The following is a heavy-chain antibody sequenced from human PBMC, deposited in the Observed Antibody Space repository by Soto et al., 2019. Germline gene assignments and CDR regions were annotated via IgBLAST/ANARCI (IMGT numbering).Heavy chain of an antibody. V-gene: IGHV3-53*01. J-gene: IGHJ5*02. CDR3: ARHRHPRGTVGATSPLDP. CDR1: GFSVISNY. CDR2: HYSGGST. Sequence: GGSLRLSCAVSGFSVISNYLSWVRQAPGKGLEWVSVHYSGGSTYYADSVQGRLTISRDKSNNTLYLQMRRVRAEDTAVYFCARHRHPRGTVGATSPLDPWGQGTQVTVSS. D-gene: IGHD1-26*01.